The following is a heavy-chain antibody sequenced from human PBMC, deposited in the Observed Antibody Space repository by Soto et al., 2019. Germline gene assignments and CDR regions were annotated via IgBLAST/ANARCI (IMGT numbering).Heavy chain of an antibody. Sequence: PWWSLRLSCSASVFTFTSYSMNWLRQAPGKGLEWVSSISSTTNYIYYGDSMKGRFTISRDNAKNSLYLEMNSLRAEDTAVYYCARESEDLTSNFDYWGQGTLVTVSS. V-gene: IGHV3-21*06. CDR1: VFTFTSYS. CDR2: ISSTTNYI. J-gene: IGHJ4*02. CDR3: ARESEDLTSNFDY.